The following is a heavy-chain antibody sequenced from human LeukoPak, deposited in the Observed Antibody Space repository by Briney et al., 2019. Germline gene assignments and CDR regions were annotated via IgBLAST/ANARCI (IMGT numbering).Heavy chain of an antibody. V-gene: IGHV3-30*04. Sequence: GGSLRLSCAASGFTFSHYAMHWVRQAPGKGLEWVAVISYDGSNKYYADSVKGRFTISRDNSKNTLYLQMNSLRAEDTAVYYCAREDRLSPYYYYMDVWGKGTTVTVSS. CDR2: ISYDGSNK. J-gene: IGHJ6*03. D-gene: IGHD3-16*01. CDR3: AREDRLSPYYYYMDV. CDR1: GFTFSHYA.